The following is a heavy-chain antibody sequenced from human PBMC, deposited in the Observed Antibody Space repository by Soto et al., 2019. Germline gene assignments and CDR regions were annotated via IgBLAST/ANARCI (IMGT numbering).Heavy chain of an antibody. D-gene: IGHD5-12*01. CDR3: ATGRRDGYNYVY. Sequence: ASVKVSCKVSGYTLTELSMHWVRQAPGKGLEWMGGFDPEDGETIYAQKFQGRVTMTEDTSTDTSYMELSSLRSEDTAVYYCATGRRDGYNYVYWGQGTLVTVSS. CDR2: FDPEDGET. V-gene: IGHV1-24*01. CDR1: GYTLTELS. J-gene: IGHJ4*02.